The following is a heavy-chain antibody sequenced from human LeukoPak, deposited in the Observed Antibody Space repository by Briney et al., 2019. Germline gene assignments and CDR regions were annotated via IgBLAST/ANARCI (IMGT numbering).Heavy chain of an antibody. J-gene: IGHJ5*01. V-gene: IGHV3-74*01. CDR1: GFTFSSYG. D-gene: IGHD3-10*01. CDR2: IESNGLT. Sequence: GGCLRLSCAASGFTFSSYGMSWVRQAPGKGLEWVSRIESNGLTLYADSVRDRFTISRDNAKNTVYLQMNSLRADDTAMYYCARAVTYFYGSVTYDWFESWGQGTLVTVSS. CDR3: ARAVTYFYGSVTYDWFES.